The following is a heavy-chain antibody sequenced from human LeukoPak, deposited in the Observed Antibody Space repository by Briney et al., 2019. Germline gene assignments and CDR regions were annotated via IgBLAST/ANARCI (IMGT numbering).Heavy chain of an antibody. CDR3: ARDRGIVVVVAAGYYDY. CDR2: IYYSGST. Sequence: PSETLSLTCTVSGGSISSYYWGWIRQPPGKGLEWIGSIYYSGSTYYNPSLKSRVTISVDTSKNQFSLKLSSVTAADTAVYYCARDRGIVVVVAAGYYDYWGQGTLVTVSS. D-gene: IGHD2-15*01. CDR1: GGSISSYY. J-gene: IGHJ4*02. V-gene: IGHV4-39*07.